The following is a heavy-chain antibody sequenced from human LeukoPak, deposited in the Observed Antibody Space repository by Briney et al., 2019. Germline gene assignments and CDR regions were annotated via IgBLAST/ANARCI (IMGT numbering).Heavy chain of an antibody. CDR3: ARGDPHADL. CDR1: GFDLNTYE. CDR2: ITISGHTK. Sequence: GGSLRLSCAASGFDLNTYEMNWVRQAPGRGLEWIADITISGHTKNYADSVKGRFTISRDNAGTSLYLQMNSLRVEDTGVYYCARGDPHADLWGQGTLVTVSS. J-gene: IGHJ5*02. V-gene: IGHV3-48*03.